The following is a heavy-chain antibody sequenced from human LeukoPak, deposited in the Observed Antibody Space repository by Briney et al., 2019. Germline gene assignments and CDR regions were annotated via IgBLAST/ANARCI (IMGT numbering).Heavy chain of an antibody. CDR1: GFTFSSYA. Sequence: GGSLRLSCAASGFTFSSYAMSWVRQAPGKGLEWVSAISGSGGSTYYADSVKGRFTISRDNSKNTLYLQMNSLRAEDTAVYYCASLIMVPGAPFDYWGQGTLVTVSS. CDR3: ASLIMVPGAPFDY. CDR2: ISGSGGST. J-gene: IGHJ4*02. D-gene: IGHD3-10*01. V-gene: IGHV3-23*01.